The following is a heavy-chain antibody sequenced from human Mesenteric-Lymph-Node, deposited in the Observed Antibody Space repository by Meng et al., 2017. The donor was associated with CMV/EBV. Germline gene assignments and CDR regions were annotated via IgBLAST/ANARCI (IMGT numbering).Heavy chain of an antibody. D-gene: IGHD3-22*01. CDR3: AGEHYYDSSGILQH. Sequence: ASVKVSCKASGYTFTGYYMHWVRQAPGQGLEWMGWINPNSGGTNYAQKFQGRVTMTRDTSISTAYMELSRLRSDDTAVYYCAGEHYYDSSGILQHWGQGTLVTVSS. V-gene: IGHV1-2*02. J-gene: IGHJ1*01. CDR2: INPNSGGT. CDR1: GYTFTGYY.